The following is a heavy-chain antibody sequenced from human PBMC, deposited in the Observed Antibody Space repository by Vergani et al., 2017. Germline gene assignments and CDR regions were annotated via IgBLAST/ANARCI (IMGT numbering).Heavy chain of an antibody. D-gene: IGHD6-13*01. J-gene: IGHJ6*03. CDR1: GFTFNRYG. Sequence: QVQLVQSGGGVVQPGGSLRLSCVASGFTFNRYGMQWVRQAPGQGLEWMGWINPNSGGTNYAQKFQGRVTMTRDTSISTAYMELSRLRSDDTAVYYCARDGSSSWPYYYYYMDVWGKGTTVTVSS. CDR2: INPNSGGT. V-gene: IGHV1-2*02. CDR3: ARDGSSSWPYYYYYMDV.